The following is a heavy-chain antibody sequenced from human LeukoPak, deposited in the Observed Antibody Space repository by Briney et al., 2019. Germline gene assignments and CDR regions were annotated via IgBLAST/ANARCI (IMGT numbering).Heavy chain of an antibody. Sequence: GGSLRLSCAASGFTFSSYCMHWVRQAPRKGLKGVAVVWYDGSNNYYADSVKGRFTKSRDNSKSTLYLQMNSLRAEDTAVYYCARTYDILTGYQGYFDYWGQGTLVTVSS. J-gene: IGHJ4*02. D-gene: IGHD3-9*01. CDR1: GFTFSSYC. V-gene: IGHV3-30*19. CDR2: VWYDGSNN. CDR3: ARTYDILTGYQGYFDY.